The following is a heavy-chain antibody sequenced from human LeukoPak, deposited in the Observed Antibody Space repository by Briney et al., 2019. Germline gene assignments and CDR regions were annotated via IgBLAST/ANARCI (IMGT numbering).Heavy chain of an antibody. CDR2: ISYDGSNK. CDR3: AKEEGGAFDY. Sequence: PGGSLRLSCAASGFTFSSYGMHWVCQAPGKGLEWVAVISYDGSNKYHADSVKGRFTISRDNSKNTLYLQMNSLRAEDTAVYYCAKEEGGAFDYWGQGTLVTVSS. J-gene: IGHJ4*02. V-gene: IGHV3-30*18. D-gene: IGHD2-15*01. CDR1: GFTFSSYG.